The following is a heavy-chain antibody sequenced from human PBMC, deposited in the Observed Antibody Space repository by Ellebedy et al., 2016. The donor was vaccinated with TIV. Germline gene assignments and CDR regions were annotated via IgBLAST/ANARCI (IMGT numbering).Heavy chain of an antibody. CDR3: ARDDSSGYYKSYYYAMDV. CDR2: ISSSSSYI. Sequence: GGSLRLSCAASGFTFSSYSMNWVRQAPGKGLEWVSSISSSSSYIYYADSVKGRFTISRDNAKNSLYLQMNSLRAEDTAVYYCARDDSSGYYKSYYYAMDVWGQGTTVTVSS. V-gene: IGHV3-21*01. J-gene: IGHJ6*02. D-gene: IGHD3-22*01. CDR1: GFTFSSYS.